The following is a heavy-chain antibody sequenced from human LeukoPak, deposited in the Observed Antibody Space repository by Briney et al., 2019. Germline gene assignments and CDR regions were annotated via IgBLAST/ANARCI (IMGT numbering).Heavy chain of an antibody. CDR2: IKQDESEK. CDR1: GFTFSSYW. CDR3: ARDKIEXPTKLDY. Sequence: GGSLRLSCAASGFTFSSYWMSWVRQAPGKGLEWVANIKQDESEKYYVGSVKGRFTISRDNAKNSLYLQMHSLISEDTAVYYXARDKIEXPTKLDYWGQGILVTVSS. V-gene: IGHV3-7*01. J-gene: IGHJ4*02. D-gene: IGHD1-1*01.